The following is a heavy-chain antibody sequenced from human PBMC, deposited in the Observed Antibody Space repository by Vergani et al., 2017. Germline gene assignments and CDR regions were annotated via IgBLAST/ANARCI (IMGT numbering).Heavy chain of an antibody. D-gene: IGHD2-2*02. J-gene: IGHJ5*02. CDR1: GFTFSSYW. Sequence: EVQLVESGGGLVQPGGSLRLSCAASGFTFSSYWMSWVRQAPGKGLEWVANIKQDGSEKYYVASVKGRFTISRDNAKNSLYLQMNSLRAEDTAVYYCARSIVVVPAAISGWFDPWGQGTLVTVSS. CDR2: IKQDGSEK. CDR3: ARSIVVVPAAISGWFDP. V-gene: IGHV3-7*03.